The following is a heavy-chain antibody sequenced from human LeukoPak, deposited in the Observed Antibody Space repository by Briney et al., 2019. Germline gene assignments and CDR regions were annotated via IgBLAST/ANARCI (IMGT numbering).Heavy chain of an antibody. V-gene: IGHV4-39*07. D-gene: IGHD6-6*01. Sequence: SETLSLTSTVSGGSISSSSYYWGWVRQPPGKGLEWIGSIYYSGSTYYNPSLKSRVTISVDTSKNQFSLKLSSETAADTAVYYCASGFEYSSSQAVSWFDPWGQGTLVTVSS. CDR2: IYYSGST. CDR1: GGSISSSSYY. CDR3: ASGFEYSSSQAVSWFDP. J-gene: IGHJ5*02.